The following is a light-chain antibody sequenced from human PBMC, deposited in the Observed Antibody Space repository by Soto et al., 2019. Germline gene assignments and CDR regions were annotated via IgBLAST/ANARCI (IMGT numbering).Light chain of an antibody. CDR1: QSVSIY. Sequence: EIVLTQSPVTLSLSPGDRATLSCRASQSVSIYLAWFQQKPGQAPRLLIYDASNRATGIQARFSGSGSGTDFTLTISSLEPEDFAVYYCQQRYNYVTFGGGTKVEIK. J-gene: IGKJ4*01. CDR3: QQRYNYVT. CDR2: DAS. V-gene: IGKV3-11*01.